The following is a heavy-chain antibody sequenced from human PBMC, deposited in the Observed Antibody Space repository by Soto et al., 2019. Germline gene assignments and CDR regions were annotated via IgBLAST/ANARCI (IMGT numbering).Heavy chain of an antibody. Sequence: SLRLSCAASGFTFSGYAMHWVRQAPGKGLEWVAVISYDGSNKYYADSVKGRFTISRDNSKNTLYLQMNSLRAEDTAVYYCARDPMITFGGDAFDIWGQGTMVTVSS. D-gene: IGHD3-16*01. V-gene: IGHV3-30-3*01. CDR2: ISYDGSNK. CDR3: ARDPMITFGGDAFDI. CDR1: GFTFSGYA. J-gene: IGHJ3*02.